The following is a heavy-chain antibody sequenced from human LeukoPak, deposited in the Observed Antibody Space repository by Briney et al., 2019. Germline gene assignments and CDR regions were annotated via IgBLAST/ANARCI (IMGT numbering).Heavy chain of an antibody. CDR1: GVSINSGGYY. CDR3: ARDRGYGSGSYYYDY. CDR2: IYYSGST. J-gene: IGHJ4*02. D-gene: IGHD3-10*01. V-gene: IGHV4-31*03. Sequence: SETLSLTCTVSGVSINSGGYYWSWIRQHPGKGLEWIGYIYYSGSTYYNPSLKSRVTISIDTSKNQFSLKLSSVTAADTAVYYCARDRGYGSGSYYYDYWGQGTLVTVSS.